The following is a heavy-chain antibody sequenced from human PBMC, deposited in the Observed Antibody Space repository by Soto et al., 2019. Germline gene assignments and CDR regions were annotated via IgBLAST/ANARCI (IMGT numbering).Heavy chain of an antibody. CDR2: NSAYNGNT. CDR1: GYTFTSYG. Sequence: VKVSCKASGYTFTSYGISWVRQAPGQGLEWMGWNSAYNGNTNYAQKLQGRVTMTTDTSTSTAYMELRSLRSDDTAVYYFARDSTGYSSSWLYYYYYYMDVWGKGTTVTVSS. D-gene: IGHD6-13*01. J-gene: IGHJ6*03. V-gene: IGHV1-18*01. CDR3: ARDSTGYSSSWLYYYYYYMDV.